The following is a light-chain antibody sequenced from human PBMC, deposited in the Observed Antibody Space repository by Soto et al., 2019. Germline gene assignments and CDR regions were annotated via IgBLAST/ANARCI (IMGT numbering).Light chain of an antibody. CDR2: GAS. V-gene: IGKV3-20*01. Sequence: EIVLTQSPGTLSLSPGERATLSCRASQSVSSSYLAWYQQKPGQAPRLLIYGASSRDTGIPDRFSGSGSGTDFTLTISRLEPEDFAVYYCQQYGSSPPEYTFGQGTKLEIK. CDR3: QQYGSSPPEYT. CDR1: QSVSSSY. J-gene: IGKJ2*01.